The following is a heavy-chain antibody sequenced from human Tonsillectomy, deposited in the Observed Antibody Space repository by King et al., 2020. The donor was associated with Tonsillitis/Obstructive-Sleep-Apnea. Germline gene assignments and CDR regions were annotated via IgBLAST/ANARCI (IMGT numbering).Heavy chain of an antibody. Sequence: VQLVESGGGLVQPGGSLRLSCAASGFTFSTYEMNWVRQAPGKGLEWVSYISGSCSTIYYADSVKGRFTISRDNAKNSLYLQMNSLRAEDTAVYYSARAFSDGGMDVWGQGTTVTVSS. CDR3: ARAFSDGGMDV. J-gene: IGHJ6*02. D-gene: IGHD2/OR15-2a*01. CDR1: GFTFSTYE. CDR2: ISGSCSTI. V-gene: IGHV3-48*03.